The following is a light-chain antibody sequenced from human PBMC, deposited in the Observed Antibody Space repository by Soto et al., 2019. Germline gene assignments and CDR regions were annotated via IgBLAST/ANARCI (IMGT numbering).Light chain of an antibody. J-gene: IGKJ2*01. CDR3: QQYYNCPPAT. CDR1: QSVATK. CDR2: GAS. V-gene: IGKV3-15*01. Sequence: DIVMTQSPATLSVSPGERATLSCRASQSVATKLAWYQQKPGQAPSLLIYGASTRATGIPARFSGTGSGTEFTLTISSLQSEDFAVYYCQQYYNCPPATFGQGTKLEIK.